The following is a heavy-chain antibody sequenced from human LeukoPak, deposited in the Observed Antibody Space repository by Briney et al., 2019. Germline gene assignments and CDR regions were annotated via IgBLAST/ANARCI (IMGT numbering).Heavy chain of an antibody. D-gene: IGHD5-18*01. CDR3: ARDSGHVDTAMAHDY. Sequence: GGSLRLSCGASGFTFSSYSMHWVRQAPGKGLEWVSCISSSSSYIYYADSVKGRFTISRDNAKNSLYLQMNSLRAEDTAVYYCARDSGHVDTAMAHDYWGQGTLVTVSS. V-gene: IGHV3-21*01. CDR1: GFTFSSYS. J-gene: IGHJ4*02. CDR2: ISSSSSYI.